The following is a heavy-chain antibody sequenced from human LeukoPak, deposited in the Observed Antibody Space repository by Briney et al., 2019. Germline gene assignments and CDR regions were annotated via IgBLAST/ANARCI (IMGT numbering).Heavy chain of an antibody. J-gene: IGHJ3*02. CDR3: ARGRSITLLRGVAMSDGFDI. V-gene: IGHV3-48*03. Sequence: GGSLRLSRAASGFTFSSYEMNWVRQAPGKGLEWISYISSSGSTIYYADSVKGRFTISRDNAKNSLYLQMNSLRAEDTAVYYCARGRSITLLRGVAMSDGFDIWGQGAMVAVSS. D-gene: IGHD3-10*01. CDR1: GFTFSSYE. CDR2: ISSSGSTI.